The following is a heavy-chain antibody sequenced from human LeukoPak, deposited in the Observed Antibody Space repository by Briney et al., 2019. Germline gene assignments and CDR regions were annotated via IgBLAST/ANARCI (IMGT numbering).Heavy chain of an antibody. CDR1: GGSFSGYY. V-gene: IGHV4-59*10. D-gene: IGHD3-10*01. Sequence: PSETLSLTCAVYGGSFSGYYWSWIRQPPGKGLKWIGRIYTSGSTNYNPSLKSRVTISVDTSKNQFSLKLSSVTAADTAVYYCARRGDTWGQGTMVTVSS. CDR3: ARRGDT. CDR2: IYTSGST. J-gene: IGHJ3*02.